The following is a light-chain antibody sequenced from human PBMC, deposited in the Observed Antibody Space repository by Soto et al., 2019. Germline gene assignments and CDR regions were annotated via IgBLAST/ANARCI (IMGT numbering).Light chain of an antibody. V-gene: IGLV3-21*02. CDR1: NIGRKS. J-gene: IGLJ2*01. CDR3: QVWDISSDHVV. Sequence: SYELTQPPSVSVAPGQTARITCGENNIGRKSVHWYQQKSGQAPVLVVYDDSDRPSGIPERFSGSNSGNTATLTISRVAAGDEADYYCQVWDISSDHVVFGGGTKVTVL. CDR2: DDS.